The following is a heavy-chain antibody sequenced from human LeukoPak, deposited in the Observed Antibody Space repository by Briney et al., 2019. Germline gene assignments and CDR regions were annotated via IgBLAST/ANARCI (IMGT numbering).Heavy chain of an antibody. CDR1: GLTFSSFG. Sequence: GGSLRLSCAASGLTFSSFGMHWVRQAPGKGLEWVAVTSFDGGNKHYADSVKGRFTISRDNSKNTLYLQVNTLRVEDTAVYYCAKGRLLGAPWGMDVWGQGTTVTVSS. J-gene: IGHJ6*02. CDR2: TSFDGGNK. D-gene: IGHD1-26*01. CDR3: AKGRLLGAPWGMDV. V-gene: IGHV3-30*18.